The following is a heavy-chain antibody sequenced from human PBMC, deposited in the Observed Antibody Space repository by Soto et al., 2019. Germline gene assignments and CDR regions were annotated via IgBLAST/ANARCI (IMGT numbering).Heavy chain of an antibody. CDR1: GDTFSSYA. CDR2: IIPIFGTA. CDR3: ARDGSGYRSRASPMDV. D-gene: IGHD3-22*01. J-gene: IGHJ6*02. Sequence: QVQLVQSGAEVKKPGSSVKVSCKASGDTFSSYAISWVRQAPGQGLEWMGGIIPIFGTANYAQKFQGRVTITAVESTSTAYMELSSLRSEDTALYYCARDGSGYRSRASPMDVWGQGTTVTVSS. V-gene: IGHV1-69*01.